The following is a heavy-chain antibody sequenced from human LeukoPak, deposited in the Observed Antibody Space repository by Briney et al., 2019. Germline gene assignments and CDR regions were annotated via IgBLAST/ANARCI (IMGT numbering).Heavy chain of an antibody. Sequence: PGGSLRLSCAASGFSFGDSDMNWFRQAPGEGPQWVANINYLGLRTYYADSVKGRFTIARDNSKNMLFLQMDGLRVEDTAVYYCAREGNSGSHWGQGTLVTVSS. CDR2: INYLGLRT. CDR3: AREGNSGSH. V-gene: IGHV3-23*01. D-gene: IGHD1-26*01. J-gene: IGHJ4*02. CDR1: GFSFGDSD.